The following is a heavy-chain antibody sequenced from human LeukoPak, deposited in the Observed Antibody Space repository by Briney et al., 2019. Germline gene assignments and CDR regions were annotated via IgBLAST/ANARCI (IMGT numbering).Heavy chain of an antibody. V-gene: IGHV3-74*01. CDR3: ATVFEH. CDR2: INEDGRGT. Sequence: PGGSLRLSCAVSGFTLNSNWIHWVRQAPGQGLVWVSRINEDGRGTSYADSVKGRFTISKDDAKNTVYLQMNSLRAEDTAVYYCATVFEHWGQGTLVTVSS. CDR1: GFTLNSNW. J-gene: IGHJ4*02.